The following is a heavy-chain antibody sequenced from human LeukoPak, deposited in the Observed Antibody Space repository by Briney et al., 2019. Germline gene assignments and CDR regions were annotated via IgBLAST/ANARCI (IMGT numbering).Heavy chain of an antibody. CDR3: ARDSGYASFNWFDP. CDR2: INPNSGGT. CDR1: GYTFTGYY. J-gene: IGHJ5*02. Sequence: ASVKVSCKASGYTFTGYYMHWVRQAPGQGLEWMGWINPNSGGTNYAQKFQGRVTMTRDTSISTAYMELSRLRSDDTAVYYCARDSGYASFNWFDPWGQGTLVTVSS. D-gene: IGHD5-12*01. V-gene: IGHV1-2*02.